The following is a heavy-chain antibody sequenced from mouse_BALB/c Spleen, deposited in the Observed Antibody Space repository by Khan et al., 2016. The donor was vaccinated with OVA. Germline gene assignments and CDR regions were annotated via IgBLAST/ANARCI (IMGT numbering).Heavy chain of an antibody. Sequence: QLEESGPGLVKPSQSLSLTCTVTGYSITSGYGWNWIRQFPGNKLEWMGYISYSGSTNYNPSLKSRISITRDTSKNQFFLQLNSVTTEDTATSYCARTARIKYWGQGTTLTDSS. D-gene: IGHD1-2*01. V-gene: IGHV3-2*02. J-gene: IGHJ2*01. CDR3: ARTARIKY. CDR2: ISYSGST. CDR1: GYSITSGYG.